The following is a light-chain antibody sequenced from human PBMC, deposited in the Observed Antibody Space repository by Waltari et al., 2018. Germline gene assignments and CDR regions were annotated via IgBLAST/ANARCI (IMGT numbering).Light chain of an antibody. CDR3: QQLNTYPYT. V-gene: IGKV1-9*01. J-gene: IGKJ2*01. CDR2: TSS. CDR1: QDINTY. Sequence: QLTQSPSSLSASVGDRVTITCRASQDINTYLAWYQLKQGKAPKLRTSTSSTLQTGVPSRFSGSGSGPDFTLTITSLQPEDLATYYCQQLNTYPYTFGQGTKREIK.